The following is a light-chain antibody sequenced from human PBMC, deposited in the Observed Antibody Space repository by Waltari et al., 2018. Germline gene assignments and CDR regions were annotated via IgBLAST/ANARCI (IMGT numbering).Light chain of an antibody. CDR3: ASWDDSLRGV. Sequence: QSVLTQPPSASGTPGQRVTISCSGSSSNLGSNYVYWYQQLPGTAPKLLICRNHERPSGVPDRFSGSKSGTSASLAISGLRSEDEADYYCASWDDSLRGVFGTGTKVTVL. V-gene: IGLV1-47*01. J-gene: IGLJ1*01. CDR2: RNH. CDR1: SSNLGSNY.